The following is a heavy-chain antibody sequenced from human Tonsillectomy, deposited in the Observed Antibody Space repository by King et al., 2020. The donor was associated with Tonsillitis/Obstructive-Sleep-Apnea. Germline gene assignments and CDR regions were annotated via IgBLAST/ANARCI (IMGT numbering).Heavy chain of an antibody. D-gene: IGHD3-10*01. CDR2: IDWDDDK. CDR1: GFSLSTSGLC. Sequence: TLKESGPALVKPTQTLTLTCTFSGFSLSTSGLCLSWIRQPPGKALEWLARIDWDDDKYYSTSLKTRLTISKDTSKNQVVLTMTNMDPVDKATYYCARAPYGSVSYEDYWGQGTLVTVSS. J-gene: IGHJ4*02. V-gene: IGHV2-70*11. CDR3: ARAPYGSVSYEDY.